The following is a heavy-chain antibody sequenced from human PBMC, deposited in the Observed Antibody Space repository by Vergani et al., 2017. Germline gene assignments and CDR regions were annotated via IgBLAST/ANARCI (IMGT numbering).Heavy chain of an antibody. CDR3: ARDCTSGGCPDNYGMDV. CDR2: IGSSGPYI. D-gene: IGHD2-8*01. J-gene: IGHJ6*02. V-gene: IGHV3-21*06. CDR1: GFTVSGYA. Sequence: EVQLVESGGGLVQPGGSLRLSCATSGFTVSGYAMSWVRQAPGKGLEWVAFIGSSGPYINYADSVKGRFIISRDNTNNSLFLQLRSLRAEDAAVYYCARDCTSGGCPDNYGMDVWGQGATVTVSS.